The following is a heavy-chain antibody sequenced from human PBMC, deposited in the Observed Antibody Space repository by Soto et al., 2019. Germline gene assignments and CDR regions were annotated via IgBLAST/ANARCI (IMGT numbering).Heavy chain of an antibody. D-gene: IGHD3-22*01. CDR2: INAGNSNT. J-gene: IGHJ3*01. Sequence: QVQLVQSGAEVKKPGASVKVSCKASGYSFINYPMQWVRQAPGQSLEWMGWINAGNSNTKYSQNFQGRVTITRDTSASTAYMELGSLRSEDTAVYYCATTYYYDGAGVEAFDLWGQGTMVIVSP. CDR1: GYSFINYP. V-gene: IGHV1-3*01. CDR3: ATTYYYDGAGVEAFDL.